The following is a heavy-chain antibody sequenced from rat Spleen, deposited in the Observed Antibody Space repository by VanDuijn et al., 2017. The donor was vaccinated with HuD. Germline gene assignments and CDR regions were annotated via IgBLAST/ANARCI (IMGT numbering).Heavy chain of an antibody. J-gene: IGHJ2*01. Sequence: QVQLKETGPGLVQPSQTLSLTCTVSGFSLTSNSVSWVRQPPGKGLEWMGAIWSGGSTDYNSALKSRLSISRDTSKSQVYLKMNSLQTEDTATYYCARDGDWGQGVMVTVSS. V-gene: IGHV2-15*01. CDR1: GFSLTSNS. CDR2: IWSGGST. CDR3: ARDGD.